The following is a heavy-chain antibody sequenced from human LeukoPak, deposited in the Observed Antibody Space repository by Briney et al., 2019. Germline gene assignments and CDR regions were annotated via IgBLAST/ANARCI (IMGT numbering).Heavy chain of an antibody. J-gene: IGHJ3*02. CDR3: ARPRSYYYDSSGYEAFDI. D-gene: IGHD3-22*01. Sequence: ASVKVSCKASGYTFTSYGISWVRQASGQGLEWMGRIIPILGIANYAQKFQGRVTITADKSTSTAYMELSSLRSEDTAVYYCARPRSYYYDSSGYEAFDIWGQGTMVTVSS. V-gene: IGHV1-69*04. CDR2: IIPILGIA. CDR1: GYTFTSYG.